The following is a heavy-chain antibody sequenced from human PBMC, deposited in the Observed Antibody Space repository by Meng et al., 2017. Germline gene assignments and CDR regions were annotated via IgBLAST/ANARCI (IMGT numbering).Heavy chain of an antibody. V-gene: IGHV3-73*01. CDR1: GFTFSGSA. J-gene: IGHJ4*02. CDR2: IRSKANSYAT. Sequence: GESLKISCAASGFTFSGSAMHWVRQASGKGQEWVGRIRSKANSYATAYAASVKGRFTISRDDSKNTAYLKMNSLNTEDTAVYYCTSIIEITMVRGVIIPNDYWGQGTLVTVSS. CDR3: TSIIEITMVRGVIIPNDY. D-gene: IGHD3-10*01.